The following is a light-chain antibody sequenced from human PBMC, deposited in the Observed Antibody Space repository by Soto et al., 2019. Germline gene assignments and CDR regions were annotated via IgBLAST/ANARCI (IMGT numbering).Light chain of an antibody. CDR1: QSISNY. V-gene: IGKV1-39*01. CDR2: AAS. J-gene: IGKJ4*01. CDR3: QQCYGTPLT. Sequence: DMEMTQSPSSLSASVGDRVTITCRASQSISNYLNWYQHKPGQVPKLLIYAASILQSGVPTRFSGSGSGTDFTLTITSLQPEDFATYYCQQCYGTPLTFGGGTKIEIK.